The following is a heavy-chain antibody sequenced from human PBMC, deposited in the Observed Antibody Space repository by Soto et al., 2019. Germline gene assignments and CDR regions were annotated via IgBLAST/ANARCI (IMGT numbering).Heavy chain of an antibody. J-gene: IGHJ3*02. D-gene: IGHD3-10*01. Sequence: EVQLVESGGGLVQPGGSLRLSCAASGFTFSGYWVHWVRQAPGKGLVWVSRINSDGSSTTYADSVKGRFTISRDNAKNTLYLHMNSLRAEDTAVYYCARGRHYGSIDIWGQGTMVTVSS. CDR3: ARGRHYGSIDI. CDR1: GFTFSGYW. V-gene: IGHV3-74*01. CDR2: INSDGSST.